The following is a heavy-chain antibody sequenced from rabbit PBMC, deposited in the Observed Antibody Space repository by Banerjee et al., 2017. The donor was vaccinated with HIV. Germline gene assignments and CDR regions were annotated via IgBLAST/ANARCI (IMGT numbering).Heavy chain of an antibody. Sequence: QEQLEESGGDLVKPGASLTLTCKASGFSFSSSHWMCWVRQAPGKGLEWIGCIHINSGSTYYASWAKGRFTISKTSSTTVTLQMTSLTAADTATYFCARDWGAYAGHGYATGWLDLWGPGTLVTVS. CDR1: GFSFSSSHW. J-gene: IGHJ6*01. D-gene: IGHD6-1*01. CDR3: ARDWGAYAGHGYATGWLDL. CDR2: IHINSGST. V-gene: IGHV1S45*01.